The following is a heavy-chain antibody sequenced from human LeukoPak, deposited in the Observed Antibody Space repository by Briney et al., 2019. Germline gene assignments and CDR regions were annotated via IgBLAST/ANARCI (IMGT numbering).Heavy chain of an antibody. V-gene: IGHV3-30*18. D-gene: IGHD7-27*01. CDR1: GFTFSSYG. J-gene: IGHJ4*02. CDR2: ISYDGSNK. CDR3: AKDSLG. Sequence: GGSLRLSCAASGFTFSSYGMHWVRQAPGKGLEWVAVISYDGSNKYYADSVKGRFTISRDNSKNTLYLRMNSLRAEDMAVYYCAKDSLGWGQGTLVTVSS.